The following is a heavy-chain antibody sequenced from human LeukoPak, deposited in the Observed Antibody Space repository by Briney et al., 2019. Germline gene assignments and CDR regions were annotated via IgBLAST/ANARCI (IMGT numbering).Heavy chain of an antibody. J-gene: IGHJ5*02. CDR1: GGSFSGYY. CDR2: INHSGST. D-gene: IGHD3-22*01. V-gene: IGHV4-34*01. Sequence: SETLSLTCAVYGGSFSGYYWSWIRQPPGKGLEWIGEINHSGSTNYNPSLKSRVTISVDTSKNQFSLKLSSVTAADTAVYYCARELVGGYYFGWFDPWGQGTLVTVSS. CDR3: ARELVGGYYFGWFDP.